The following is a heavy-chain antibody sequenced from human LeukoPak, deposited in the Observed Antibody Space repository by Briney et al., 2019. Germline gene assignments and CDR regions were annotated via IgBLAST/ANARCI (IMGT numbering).Heavy chain of an antibody. V-gene: IGHV1-2*02. J-gene: IGHJ5*02. D-gene: IGHD1-26*01. CDR2: INPNSGGT. Sequence: ASVKVSCKASGYTFTGYYMHWVRQAPGQGLEWMGWINPNSGGTNYAQKFQGRVTMTRDTSISTAYMELSRLRSDGTAVYYCARASRALVGATRYWFDPWGQGTLVTVSS. CDR1: GYTFTGYY. CDR3: ARASRALVGATRYWFDP.